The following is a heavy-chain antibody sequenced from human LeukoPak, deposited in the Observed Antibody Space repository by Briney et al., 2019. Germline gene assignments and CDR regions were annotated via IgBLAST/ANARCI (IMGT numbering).Heavy chain of an antibody. CDR2: ISAYNGIT. J-gene: IGHJ6*03. CDR3: ARDSDSGYDLDYYYYMDV. CDR1: GYTFTSYG. Sequence: GASVKVSCKASGYTFTSYGISWVRQAPGQGLEWMGWISAYNGITNYAQKPQGRVTMTTDTSTSTAYMELRSLRSDDTAVYYCARDSDSGYDLDYYYYMDVWGKGTTVTVSS. D-gene: IGHD5-12*01. V-gene: IGHV1-18*01.